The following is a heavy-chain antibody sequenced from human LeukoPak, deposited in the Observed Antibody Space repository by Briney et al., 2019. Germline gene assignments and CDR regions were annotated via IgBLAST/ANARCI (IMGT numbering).Heavy chain of an antibody. CDR2: IKQDGSEK. J-gene: IGHJ4*02. D-gene: IGHD2-21*02. CDR3: ARDVAVAAMGD. V-gene: IGHV3-7*04. CDR1: GFTFSSYG. Sequence: PGRSLRLSCSASGFTFSSYGIHWVRQAPGKGMEWVAKIKQDGSEKYYVDSVKGRFTISRDNAKNSLYLQMNSLRAEDTAVYYCARDVAVAAMGDWGQGTLVTVSS.